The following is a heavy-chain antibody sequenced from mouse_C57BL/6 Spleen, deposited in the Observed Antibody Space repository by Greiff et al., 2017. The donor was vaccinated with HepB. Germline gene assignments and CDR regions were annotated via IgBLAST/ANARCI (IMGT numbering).Heavy chain of an antibody. D-gene: IGHD1-1*01. Sequence: EVQLQESGGGLVQPKGSLKLSCAASGFSFNTYAMNWVRQAPGKGLEWVARIRSKSNNYATYYADSVKDRFTISRDDSESMLYLQMNNLKTEDTAMYYCVRPLGGGSSYDWFAYWGQGTLVTVSA. CDR3: VRPLGGGSSYDWFAY. CDR1: GFSFNTYA. CDR2: IRSKSNNYAT. V-gene: IGHV10-1*01. J-gene: IGHJ3*01.